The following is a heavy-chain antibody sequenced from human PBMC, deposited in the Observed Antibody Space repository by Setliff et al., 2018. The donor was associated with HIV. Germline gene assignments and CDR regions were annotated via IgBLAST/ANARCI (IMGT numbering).Heavy chain of an antibody. V-gene: IGHV1-2*02. D-gene: IGHD3-9*01. Sequence: ASVKVSCKSSGYTFTDYYVHWLRQAPGQGPEWMGFINPNSGVTKYAQKFQGRVTMTRETSISSAYMELGRLASDDTAVYYCAINRDSEVLRYFDWQVNGNWFDPWGQGTQVTVSS. CDR1: GYTFTDYY. CDR3: AINRDSEVLRYFDWQVNGNWFDP. CDR2: INPNSGVT. J-gene: IGHJ5*02.